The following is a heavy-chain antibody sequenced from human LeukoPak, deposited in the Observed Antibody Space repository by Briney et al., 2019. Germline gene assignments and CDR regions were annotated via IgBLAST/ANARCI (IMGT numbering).Heavy chain of an antibody. CDR3: ARAPSLVAFGI. Sequence: NPSETLSLTCTVSGGSISSYYWTWIRQPPGKGLEWIGYIFYIGSTNYNPSLKSRVTISVDTSKNQFSLKLSSVTAADTAVYYCARAPSLVAFGIWGQGTMVTVSS. V-gene: IGHV4-59*01. CDR1: GGSISSYY. CDR2: IFYIGST. J-gene: IGHJ3*02.